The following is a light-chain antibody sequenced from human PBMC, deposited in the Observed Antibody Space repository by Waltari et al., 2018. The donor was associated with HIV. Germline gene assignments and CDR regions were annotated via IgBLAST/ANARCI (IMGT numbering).Light chain of an antibody. J-gene: IGLJ2*01. V-gene: IGLV3-10*01. CDR3: YSTDNSGHHRV. Sequence: SYELTQPPSVAVSPGQTARITFTGDALPKQYASWYQQKSGQAPVLVIYEDSKRPSGFPERFSGSSSGTTATLTISGAQVEDEADYYCYSTDNSGHHRVFGTGTKLTVL. CDR2: EDS. CDR1: ALPKQY.